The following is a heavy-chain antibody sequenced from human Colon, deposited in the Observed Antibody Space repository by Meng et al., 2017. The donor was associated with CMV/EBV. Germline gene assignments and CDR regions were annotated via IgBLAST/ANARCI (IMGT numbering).Heavy chain of an antibody. D-gene: IGHD3-10*01. Sequence: GGSLRLSCAGSGFTFSNYAMSWVRQAPGKGLEWVSGIGGSGGSKFNADSVKGRFTISKDNSKNTLYLQMDSLTAEDSAVYYCGRDSMKGGGFDCWGQGILVTVSS. CDR1: GFTFSNYA. CDR2: IGGSGGSK. V-gene: IGHV3-23*01. CDR3: GRDSMKGGGFDC. J-gene: IGHJ4*02.